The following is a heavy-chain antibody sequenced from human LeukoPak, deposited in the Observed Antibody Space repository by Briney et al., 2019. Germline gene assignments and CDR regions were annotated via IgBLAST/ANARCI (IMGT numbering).Heavy chain of an antibody. D-gene: IGHD6-19*01. CDR1: GGSISSSDYC. V-gene: IGHV4-39*01. CDR3: ASSGWPDAFDI. Sequence: PSETLSLTCIVSGGSISSSDYCWGWIRQPPGKGLEWIGSIYYSGSTYYNPSLKSRVTISVDTSKNQFSLKLSSVTAADTAVYYCASSGWPDAFDIWGQGTMVTVSS. J-gene: IGHJ3*02. CDR2: IYYSGST.